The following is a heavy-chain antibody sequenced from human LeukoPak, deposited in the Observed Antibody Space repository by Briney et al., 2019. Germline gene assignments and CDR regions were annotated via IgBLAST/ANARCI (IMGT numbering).Heavy chain of an antibody. CDR3: ARESKTGSTIPGWTPDAFDI. CDR1: GGSISSGGYS. Sequence: SQTLSLTCAVSGGSISSGGYSWSWIRQPPGKGLEWIGYIYHSGSTYYNPSLKSRVTISVDRSKNQFSLKLSSVTAADTAVYYCARESKTGSTIPGWTPDAFDIWGQGTMVTVSS. D-gene: IGHD1-20*01. V-gene: IGHV4-30-2*01. CDR2: IYHSGST. J-gene: IGHJ3*02.